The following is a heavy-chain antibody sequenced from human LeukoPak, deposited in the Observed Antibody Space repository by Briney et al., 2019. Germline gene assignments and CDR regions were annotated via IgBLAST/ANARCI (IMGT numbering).Heavy chain of an antibody. CDR2: INPNSGGT. J-gene: IGHJ3*02. D-gene: IGHD3-22*01. Sequence: ASVKVSCKASGYTFTGYYMHWVRQAPGQGLEWMGWINPNSGGTNYAQKFQGRVTMTRDTSISTAYMELSRPRSDDTAVYYCARDGGYYYDSSGYFIWGQGTMVTVSS. CDR3: ARDGGYYYDSSGYFI. V-gene: IGHV1-2*02. CDR1: GYTFTGYY.